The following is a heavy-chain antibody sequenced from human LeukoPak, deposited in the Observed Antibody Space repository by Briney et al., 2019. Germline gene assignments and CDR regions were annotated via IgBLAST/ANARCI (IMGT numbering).Heavy chain of an antibody. V-gene: IGHV3-7*04. Sequence: PGGSLRLSCAASGFTFSSYWMSWVRQAPGKGLEWVANIKQDGSEKYYVDSVKGRLTISRDNAKNSLYLQMNSLRAEDTAVYYCASDREYYYGSGSFDYWGQGTLVTVSS. CDR3: ASDREYYYGSGSFDY. CDR2: IKQDGSEK. J-gene: IGHJ4*02. CDR1: GFTFSSYW. D-gene: IGHD3-10*01.